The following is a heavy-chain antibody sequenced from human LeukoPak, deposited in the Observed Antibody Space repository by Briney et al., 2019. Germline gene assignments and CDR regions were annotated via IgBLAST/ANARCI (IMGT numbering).Heavy chain of an antibody. CDR2: ISSSSSYI. CDR1: GFTFSSYS. Sequence: GGSLRLSCAASGFTFSSYSMNWVRQAPGKGLEWVSSISSSSSYIYYADSVKGRFTIFRDNAKNSLYLQMNSLRAEDTAVYYCARYCSSTSCYYGMDVWGQGTTVTVSS. D-gene: IGHD2-2*01. CDR3: ARYCSSTSCYYGMDV. V-gene: IGHV3-21*01. J-gene: IGHJ6*02.